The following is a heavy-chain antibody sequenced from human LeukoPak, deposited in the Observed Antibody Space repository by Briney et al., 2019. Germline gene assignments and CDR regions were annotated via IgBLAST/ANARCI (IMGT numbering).Heavy chain of an antibody. CDR1: GGSISAYY. J-gene: IGHJ3*01. Sequence: SETLSLTCSVSGGSISAYYWSWIRQPAGKGLEWIGRVYRTGNTNYNPSLQSRVTMSVDTSKNQFSLKLSSVTAADTAVYYCARPDRADAFDVWGQETMVTVSS. V-gene: IGHV4-4*07. D-gene: IGHD1-14*01. CDR3: ARPDRADAFDV. CDR2: VYRTGNT.